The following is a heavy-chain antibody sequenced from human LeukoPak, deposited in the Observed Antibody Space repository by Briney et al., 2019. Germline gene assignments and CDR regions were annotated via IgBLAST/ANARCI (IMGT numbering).Heavy chain of an antibody. D-gene: IGHD4-11*01. CDR1: GVSFSNYY. J-gene: IGHJ4*01. Sequence: SETLSLTCTVSGVSFSNYYWSWIRQSPGKGLEWIGYIYHTGSANYSPSLKSRVSISIDTSKSQFSLRLISVTAADTAVYYCARRTSSNYVDYWGQGTLVIVSS. CDR2: IYHTGSA. V-gene: IGHV4-59*01. CDR3: ARRTSSNYVDY.